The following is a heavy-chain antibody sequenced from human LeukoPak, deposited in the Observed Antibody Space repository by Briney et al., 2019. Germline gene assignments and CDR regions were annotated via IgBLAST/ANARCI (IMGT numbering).Heavy chain of an antibody. CDR1: GFTFSSYW. D-gene: IGHD2-2*03. CDR2: INRDGTYT. Sequence: GGSLRLSCAASGFTFSSYWIHWVRQAPGQGPVWVSHINRDGTYTRYADSMKGRFTVPRDNAKNMLYLQMSSLRAEDTAVYYCAMDLTGPHDYWGQGTLVTVSS. V-gene: IGHV3-74*01. J-gene: IGHJ4*02. CDR3: AMDLTGPHDY.